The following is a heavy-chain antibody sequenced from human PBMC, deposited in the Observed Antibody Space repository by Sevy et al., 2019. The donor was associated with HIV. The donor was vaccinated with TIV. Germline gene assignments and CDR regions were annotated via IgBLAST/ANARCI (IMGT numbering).Heavy chain of an antibody. CDR1: GFPFRKYS. J-gene: IGHJ4*02. V-gene: IGHV3-21*04. Sequence: GGSLRLSCAASGFPFRKYSMSWIRQTPGKGLEWVATFSFGCGQINYADSVKGRFTISRGDSRNTFYLQMNSLRSDDTAIYYCAREGCTRPHDYWGQGTVVTVSS. D-gene: IGHD2-8*01. CDR2: FSFGCGQI. CDR3: AREGCTRPHDY.